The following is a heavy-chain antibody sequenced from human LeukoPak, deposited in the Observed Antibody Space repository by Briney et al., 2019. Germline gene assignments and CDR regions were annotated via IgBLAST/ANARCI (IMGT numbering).Heavy chain of an antibody. CDR1: VYPLTIYG. V-gene: IGHV1-18*01. D-gene: IGHD6-19*01. CDR3: ARGSGWHDAFDM. CDR2: LSDYNGDT. Sequence: ASVRVSREASVYPLTIYGASCVPRAPGQGLEWVAWLSDYNGDTNYAQNLQGGDTPTTDTSTSTAYIALGSLRSDDTPVYSCARGSGWHDAFDMWRRRTVVSVS. J-gene: IGHJ3*02.